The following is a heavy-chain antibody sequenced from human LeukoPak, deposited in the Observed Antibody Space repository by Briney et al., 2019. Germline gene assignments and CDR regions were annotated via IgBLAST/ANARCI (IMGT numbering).Heavy chain of an antibody. CDR3: ARSPLSGSPY. Sequence: GGSLRLSCAASGFTFSSYAMSWVRQAPGKGLEWISGISGSGGSTDYADSVKGRFTISRDNSKNSLYLQMNSLRAEDTAVYYCARSPLSGSPYWGQGTLVTVSS. D-gene: IGHD1-26*01. CDR2: ISGSGGST. V-gene: IGHV3-23*01. J-gene: IGHJ4*02. CDR1: GFTFSSYA.